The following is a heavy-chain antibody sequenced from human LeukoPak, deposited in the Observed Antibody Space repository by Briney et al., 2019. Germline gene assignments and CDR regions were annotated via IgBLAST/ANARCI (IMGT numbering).Heavy chain of an antibody. CDR3: AKGGSPSCYSSSGY. CDR1: GFTFSTYA. CDR2: ICGSDGSR. D-gene: IGHD2-2*01. Sequence: PGGSLRLSYAASGFTFSTYAMSWVRQAPGKGLEWVSAICGSDGSRYYADSVKGRFTISRDNSKNTLYLQMNSLRGEDTAVCYCAKGGSPSCYSSSGYWGQGTLVTVSS. V-gene: IGHV3-23*01. J-gene: IGHJ4*02.